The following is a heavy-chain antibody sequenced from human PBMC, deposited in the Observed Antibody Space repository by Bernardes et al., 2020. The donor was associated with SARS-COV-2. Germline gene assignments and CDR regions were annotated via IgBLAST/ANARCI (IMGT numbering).Heavy chain of an antibody. CDR1: GFNFTVFA. J-gene: IGHJ4*02. V-gene: IGHV3-23*01. Sequence: GGSLRLSCAASGFNFTVFAMSWVRQAPGKGLEWVASATRDAGATFYADSVKGRFTTARDNSKNTLYLQMNSLTAADTAFYYCVKDRPLHPVDYWGQGTLVTVSS. CDR2: ATRDAGAT. CDR3: VKDRPLHPVDY. D-gene: IGHD6-6*01.